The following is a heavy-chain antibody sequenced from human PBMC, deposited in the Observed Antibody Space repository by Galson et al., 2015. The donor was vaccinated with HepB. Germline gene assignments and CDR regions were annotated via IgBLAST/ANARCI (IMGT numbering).Heavy chain of an antibody. D-gene: IGHD6-19*01. J-gene: IGHJ4*02. CDR2: ISYDGSNK. Sequence: SLRLSCAASGFTFSSYAMHWVRQAPGKGLEWVAVISYDGSNKYYADSVKGRFTISRDNSKNTLYLQMNSLRAEDTAVYYCARDRYSSGWYEDFDYWGQGTLVTVSS. CDR1: GFTFSSYA. CDR3: ARDRYSSGWYEDFDY. V-gene: IGHV3-30-3*01.